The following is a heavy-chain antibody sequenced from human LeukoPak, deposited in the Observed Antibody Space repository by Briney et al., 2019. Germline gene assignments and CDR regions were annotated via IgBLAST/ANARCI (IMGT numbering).Heavy chain of an antibody. J-gene: IGHJ4*02. CDR3: ARHFSQWLVRYLDY. V-gene: IGHV4-34*01. CDR1: GGSFSGYY. D-gene: IGHD6-19*01. CDR2: INHSGST. Sequence: PSETLSLTCAVYGGSFSGYYWSWIRQPPGKGLEWIGEINHSGSTNYNPSLKSRVTISVDTSKNQFSLKLSSVTAADTAVYYCARHFSQWLVRYLDYWGQGTLVTVSS.